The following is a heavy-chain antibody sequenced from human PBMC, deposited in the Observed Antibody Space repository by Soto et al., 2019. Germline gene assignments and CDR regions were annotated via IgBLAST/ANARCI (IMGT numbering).Heavy chain of an antibody. CDR1: GYTFTSYA. V-gene: IGHV1-3*01. CDR2: INAGNGNT. Sequence: ASVKVSCKASGYTFTSYAMHWVRQAPGQRLEWMGWINAGNGNTKYSQKFQGRVTITRDTSASTAYMELSSLRSEDTAVYYCARGPRITMVRGPPLAWWLDHWGQGTLVTVSS. D-gene: IGHD3-10*01. CDR3: ARGPRITMVRGPPLAWWLDH. J-gene: IGHJ5*02.